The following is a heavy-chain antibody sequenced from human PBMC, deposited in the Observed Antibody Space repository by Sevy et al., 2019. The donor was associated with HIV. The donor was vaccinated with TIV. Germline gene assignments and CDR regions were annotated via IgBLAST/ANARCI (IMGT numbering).Heavy chain of an antibody. V-gene: IGHV3-7*01. J-gene: IGHJ6*04. CDR2: IKEDGSDK. CDR3: ARWDV. CDR1: EFTFSSYW. Sequence: GGSLRLSCAASEFTFSSYWRNWVRQAPGKGLEWVANIKEDGSDKYYVDSVKGRFTISRDNAQNSLYLEMNSLRAEDTAVYYCARWDVWGKGTTVTVSS.